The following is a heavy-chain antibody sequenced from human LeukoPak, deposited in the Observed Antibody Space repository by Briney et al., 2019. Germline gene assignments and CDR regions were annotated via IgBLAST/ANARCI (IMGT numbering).Heavy chain of an antibody. CDR1: GFTLCGYS. CDR3: AKGVTPVISLQYLDY. J-gene: IGHJ4*02. Sequence: GGSLRLSCAASGFTLCGYSMNCVRQAPGKGLEWGSYISSSGSTIYYADSVKGRFTISRDNAKNSLSLQMNSLRAEDTAVYYFAKGVTPVISLQYLDYWDKGTVVNVSS. V-gene: IGHV3-48*04. CDR2: ISSSGSTI. D-gene: IGHD4-17*01.